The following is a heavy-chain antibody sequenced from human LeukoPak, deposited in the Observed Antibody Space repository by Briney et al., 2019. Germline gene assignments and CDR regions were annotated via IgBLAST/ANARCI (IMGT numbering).Heavy chain of an antibody. Sequence: PGGSLRLSCAASEFSVGSNYMTWVRQAPGKGLEWVANIKEDGSEKYYVDSVKGRFAISRDNAKNSLYLQMNSLRADDTAVYYCARDRLRLGELPILNKKNNYFDYWGQGTLVTVSS. CDR1: EFSVGSNY. CDR3: ARDRLRLGELPILNKKNNYFDY. CDR2: IKEDGSEK. J-gene: IGHJ4*02. V-gene: IGHV3-7*01. D-gene: IGHD3-16*01.